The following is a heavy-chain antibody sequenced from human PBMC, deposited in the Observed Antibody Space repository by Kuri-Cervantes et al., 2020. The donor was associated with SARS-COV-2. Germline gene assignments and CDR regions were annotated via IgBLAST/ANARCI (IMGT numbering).Heavy chain of an antibody. Sequence: GESLKISCAASGFTFSSYGMHWVRQAPGKGLEWVAVIWYDGSNKYYVDSVKGRFTISRDNSKSTLYLQMNSLRAEDTAVYYCAAELVAAYGMDVWGQGTTVTVSS. V-gene: IGHV3-33*01. CDR1: GFTFSSYG. CDR3: AAELVAAYGMDV. J-gene: IGHJ6*02. D-gene: IGHD1-7*01. CDR2: IWYDGSNK.